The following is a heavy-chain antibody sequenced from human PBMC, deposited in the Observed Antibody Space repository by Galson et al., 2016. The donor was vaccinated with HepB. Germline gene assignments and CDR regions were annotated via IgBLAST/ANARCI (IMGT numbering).Heavy chain of an antibody. J-gene: IGHJ4*02. CDR1: GFTFTTYW. CDR2: IKQDESEK. Sequence: SLRLSCAASGFTFTTYWMSWVRQAPGKGLEWVANIKQDESEKFYVDSVKGRFTVSRDNAKNSLFLQMRSLRAEDTAVYFCATFIEEHRSFESWGQGTQVTVSS. V-gene: IGHV3-7*01. CDR3: ATFIEEHRSFES.